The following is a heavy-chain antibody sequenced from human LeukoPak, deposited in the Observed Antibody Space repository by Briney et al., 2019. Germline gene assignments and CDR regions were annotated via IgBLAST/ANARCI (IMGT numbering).Heavy chain of an antibody. CDR3: ARGYYYGSGSYYKPINY. Sequence: SVKVSCKASGGTFSSYAISWVRQAPGQGLEWMGRIIPILGIANYAQKFQGRVTITADKSTSTAYMELSSLRSEDTAVDYCARGYYYGSGSYYKPINYWGQGTLVTVPS. D-gene: IGHD3-10*01. CDR1: GGTFSSYA. J-gene: IGHJ4*02. CDR2: IIPILGIA. V-gene: IGHV1-69*04.